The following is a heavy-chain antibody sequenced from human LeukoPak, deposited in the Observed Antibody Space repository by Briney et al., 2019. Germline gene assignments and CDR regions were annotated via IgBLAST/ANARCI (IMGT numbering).Heavy chain of an antibody. CDR3: AAKVHIVVVVAATVPNYFDY. V-gene: IGHV3-23*01. CDR1: GFTFSSYA. D-gene: IGHD2-15*01. Sequence: AGSLRLSCAASGFTFSSYAMSWVRQAPGKGLEWVSAISGSGGSTYYADSVKGRFTISRDNSKNTLYLQMNSLRAEDTAVYYCAAKVHIVVVVAATVPNYFDYWGQGTLVTVSS. CDR2: ISGSGGST. J-gene: IGHJ4*02.